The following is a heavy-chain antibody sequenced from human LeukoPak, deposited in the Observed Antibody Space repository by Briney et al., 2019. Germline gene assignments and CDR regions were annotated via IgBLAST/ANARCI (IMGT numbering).Heavy chain of an antibody. Sequence: ASVKVSCKVSGYTLTGLSMHWVRQAPGKGLEWMRGFDPEDGETIYAQKFQGRVTMTEDTSTDTAYMELSSLRSEDTAVYYCATRLTVYYGMDVWGQGTTVTVSS. CDR3: ATRLTVYYGMDV. V-gene: IGHV1-24*01. CDR1: GYTLTGLS. J-gene: IGHJ6*02. D-gene: IGHD4-17*01. CDR2: FDPEDGET.